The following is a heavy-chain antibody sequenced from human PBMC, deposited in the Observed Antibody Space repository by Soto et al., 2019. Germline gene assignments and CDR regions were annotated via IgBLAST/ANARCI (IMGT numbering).Heavy chain of an antibody. CDR3: ARDSIAAAGTPFDY. CDR2: IIPIFGTA. J-gene: IGHJ4*02. V-gene: IGHV1-69*13. Sequence: GASVKVSCKASGGTFSSYAISWVRQAPGQGLEWMGGIIPIFGTANYAQKFQGRVTITADESTSTAYMELGSLRSEDTAVYYCARDSIAAAGTPFDYWGQGTLVTVSS. CDR1: GGTFSSYA. D-gene: IGHD6-13*01.